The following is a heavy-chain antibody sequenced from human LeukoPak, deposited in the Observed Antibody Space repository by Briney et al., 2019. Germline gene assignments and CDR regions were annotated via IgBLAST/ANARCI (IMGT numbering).Heavy chain of an antibody. J-gene: IGHJ4*02. Sequence: GASVSVSCKTSGDTFTAYHIQGMGLAPGQGREGMGWINPRIDETTFPPKLRGRGAITTDTSLTTAYTGLGSLTAHDTAVYFCATEGSSFLTSFDNWGLGTLVTVSS. CDR2: INPRIDET. V-gene: IGHV1-2*02. CDR3: ATEGSSFLTSFDN. CDR1: GDTFTAYH. D-gene: IGHD2/OR15-2a*01.